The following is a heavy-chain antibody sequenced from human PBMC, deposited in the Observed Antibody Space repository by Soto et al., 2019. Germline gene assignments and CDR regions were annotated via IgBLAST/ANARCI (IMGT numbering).Heavy chain of an antibody. Sequence: QVQLVQSGAEVKKPGSSVKVSCKASGDTFSSYAISWVRQAPGKGLEWMGKIIPTFGRTNYAQKFQGRLTISADDSTSTAYMELTSLASDDTAVYYCARDPLSSFAMDVWGQGTTVTVSS. CDR2: IIPTFGRT. CDR3: ARDPLSSFAMDV. D-gene: IGHD3-10*02. J-gene: IGHJ6*02. V-gene: IGHV1-69*18. CDR1: GDTFSSYA.